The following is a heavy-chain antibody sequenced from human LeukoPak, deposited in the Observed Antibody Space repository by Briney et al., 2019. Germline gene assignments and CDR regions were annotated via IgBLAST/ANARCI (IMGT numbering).Heavy chain of an antibody. CDR3: ARGSHGVAATDTAFDY. CDR2: INPSGGST. D-gene: IGHD6-25*01. V-gene: IGHV1-46*01. CDR1: GYTFTSYY. J-gene: IGHJ4*02. Sequence: ASVKVSCKASGYTFTSYYMHWVRQAPGQGLEWMGIINPSGGSTSYAQKFQGRVTMTRDMSTSTVYMELSSLRSEDTAVYYCARGSHGVAATDTAFDYWGQGTLVAVSS.